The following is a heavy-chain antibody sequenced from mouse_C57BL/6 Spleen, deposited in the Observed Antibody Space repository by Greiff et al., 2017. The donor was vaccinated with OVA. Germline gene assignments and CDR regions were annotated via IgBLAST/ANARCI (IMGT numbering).Heavy chain of an antibody. V-gene: IGHV1-69*01. D-gene: IGHD2-12*01. CDR2: IDPSDSYT. CDR3: ARGGSTIVSWFAY. J-gene: IGHJ3*01. Sequence: VQLQQSGAELVMPGASVKLSCKASGYTFTSYWMHWVKQRPGQGLEWIGEIDPSDSYTNYNQKFKGKSTLTVDKSSSTAYMQLSSLTSEDSAVYYCARGGSTIVSWFAYWGQGTLVTVSA. CDR1: GYTFTSYW.